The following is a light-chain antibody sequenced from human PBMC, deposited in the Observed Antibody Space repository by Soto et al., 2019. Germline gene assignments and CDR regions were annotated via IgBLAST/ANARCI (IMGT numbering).Light chain of an antibody. V-gene: IGKV3-20*01. Sequence: EIVLTQSPGTLSLSPGERATLSCRASQSVSSTYLAWYQQKPGQAPRLLIYGASSRETGIPDTFSGSGSGTDFTLTSSRLEPEDFAVYYCQQYDSSPYTFGQGTKLEIK. CDR3: QQYDSSPYT. J-gene: IGKJ2*01. CDR2: GAS. CDR1: QSVSSTY.